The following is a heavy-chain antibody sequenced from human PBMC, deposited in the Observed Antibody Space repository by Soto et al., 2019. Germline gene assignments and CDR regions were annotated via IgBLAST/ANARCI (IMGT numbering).Heavy chain of an antibody. CDR2: IYSGGIT. D-gene: IGHD2-15*01. Sequence: GGSLRLSCAASGFTVSSNYMSWVRQAPGKGLEWVSVIYSGGITYDADSVKGRFTISRDNSKNTLYLQMNSLRAEDTAVYYCERVRGSEQSDAFDIWGQGTMVT. V-gene: IGHV3-53*01. J-gene: IGHJ3*02. CDR1: GFTVSSNY. CDR3: ERVRGSEQSDAFDI.